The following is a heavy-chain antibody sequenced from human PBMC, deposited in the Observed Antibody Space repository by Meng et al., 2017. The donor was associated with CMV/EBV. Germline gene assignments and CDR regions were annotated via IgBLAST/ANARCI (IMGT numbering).Heavy chain of an antibody. J-gene: IGHJ4*02. Sequence: HVQLQPWGGGLLKPSETLALTCAVYGGSFSGYYWSWIRQPPGKGLEWIGEINHSGSTNYNPSLKSRVTISVDTSKNQFSLKLSSVTAADTAVYYCARGGIAAAGPFDYWGQGTLVTVSS. D-gene: IGHD6-13*01. V-gene: IGHV4-34*01. CDR2: INHSGST. CDR3: ARGGIAAAGPFDY. CDR1: GGSFSGYY.